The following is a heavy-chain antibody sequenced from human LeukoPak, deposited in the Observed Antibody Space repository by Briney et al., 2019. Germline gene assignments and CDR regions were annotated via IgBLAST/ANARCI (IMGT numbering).Heavy chain of an antibody. CDR3: AAGSGWYRFDY. Sequence: GGSLRLSCAASGFTFSRHGMHWVRQAPGKGLEWVAVIWYDGSNKYYADSVKGRFTISRDNSKNTLYLQMNSLRSEDTAVYFCAAGSGWYRFDYWGQGTLVTVSS. J-gene: IGHJ4*02. CDR1: GFTFSRHG. CDR2: IWYDGSNK. V-gene: IGHV3-33*01. D-gene: IGHD6-19*01.